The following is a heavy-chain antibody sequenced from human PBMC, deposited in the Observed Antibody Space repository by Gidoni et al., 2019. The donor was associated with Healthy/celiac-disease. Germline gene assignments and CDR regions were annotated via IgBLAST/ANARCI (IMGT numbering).Heavy chain of an antibody. D-gene: IGHD6-19*01. CDR2: IIPIFGTA. CDR1: GGTFSSYA. J-gene: IGHJ6*02. Sequence: QVQLVQSGAEVKKPGSSVKVSCTASGGTFSSYAISWVRQAPGQGLEWMGGIIPIFGTANYAQKFQGRVTITAEESTSTAYMELSSLRSEDTAVYYCARDKTSSSGWYLPAILEPLNYGMDVWGQGTTVTVSS. CDR3: ARDKTSSSGWYLPAILEPLNYGMDV. V-gene: IGHV1-69*01.